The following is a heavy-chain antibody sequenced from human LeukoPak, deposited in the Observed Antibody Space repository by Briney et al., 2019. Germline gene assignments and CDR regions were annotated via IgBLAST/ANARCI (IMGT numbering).Heavy chain of an antibody. V-gene: IGHV3-74*03. Sequence: PGGSLRLSCAASGFSFSSYWMHWVRQAPGKGLIWVSRINSDASSIKYADSVKGRFTISRDNAKNTLYLQMNSLRVEDTAVYYCVRASTSGWYAMAYFDFWGQGTLVTVSS. J-gene: IGHJ4*02. CDR2: INSDASSI. CDR3: VRASTSGWYAMAYFDF. CDR1: GFSFSSYW. D-gene: IGHD6-19*01.